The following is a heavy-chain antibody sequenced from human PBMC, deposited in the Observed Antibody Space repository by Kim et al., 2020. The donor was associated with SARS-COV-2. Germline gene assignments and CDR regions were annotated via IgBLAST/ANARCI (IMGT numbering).Heavy chain of an antibody. J-gene: IGHJ6*02. CDR1: GFTVSSNY. CDR3: AREVVPAAGRYYYYGMDV. Sequence: GSLRLSCAASGFTVSSNYMSWVRQAPGKGLEWVSVIYSGGSTYYADSVKGRFTISRDNSKNTLYLQMNSLRAEDTAVYYCAREVVPAAGRYYYYGMDVWGQGTTVTVSS. V-gene: IGHV3-53*01. D-gene: IGHD2-2*01. CDR2: IYSGGST.